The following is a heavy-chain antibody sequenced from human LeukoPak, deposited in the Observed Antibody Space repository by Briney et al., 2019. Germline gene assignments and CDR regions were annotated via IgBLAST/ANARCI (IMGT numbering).Heavy chain of an antibody. Sequence: TGGSLRLSCAASGFTFSSYAMSWVRQAPGKGLEWVSAISGGGGSTYYADSVKGRFTISRDNSKNTLYLQMNSLRAEDTAVYYCAKDLGGYCSGGSCYEPSEPLYYFDYWGQGTLVTVSS. J-gene: IGHJ4*02. CDR2: ISGGGGST. CDR3: AKDLGGYCSGGSCYEPSEPLYYFDY. CDR1: GFTFSSYA. V-gene: IGHV3-23*01. D-gene: IGHD2-15*01.